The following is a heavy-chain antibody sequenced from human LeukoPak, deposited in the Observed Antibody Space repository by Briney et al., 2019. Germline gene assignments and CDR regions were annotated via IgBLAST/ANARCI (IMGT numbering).Heavy chain of an antibody. J-gene: IGHJ4*02. V-gene: IGHV3-23*01. CDR1: GFTFSSYA. Sequence: PGGSLRLSCAASGFTFSSYAMSWVRQAPGKGLEWVSAISGSGGSTYYADSVKGRFTISRDNSKNTLYLQMNSLRAEDTAVYYCAKDLLGGSGSYYSYFDYWGQGTLVTVSS. CDR3: AKDLLGGSGSYYSYFDY. D-gene: IGHD1-26*01. CDR2: ISGSGGST.